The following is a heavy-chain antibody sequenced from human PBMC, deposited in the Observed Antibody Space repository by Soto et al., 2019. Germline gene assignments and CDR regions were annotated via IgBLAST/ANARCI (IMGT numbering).Heavy chain of an antibody. Sequence: SATLSLTCTVSCGSISRYPRSWIRKPPGKGLEWIGSIYYSGSTYYNPSLKSRVTISVDTSKNQFSLKLSSVTAADTAVYYCARQSSSWYEVFDYWGQGTLVTVSS. CDR3: ARQSSSWYEVFDY. D-gene: IGHD6-13*01. CDR1: CGSISRYP. CDR2: IYYSGST. V-gene: IGHV4-59*05. J-gene: IGHJ4*02.